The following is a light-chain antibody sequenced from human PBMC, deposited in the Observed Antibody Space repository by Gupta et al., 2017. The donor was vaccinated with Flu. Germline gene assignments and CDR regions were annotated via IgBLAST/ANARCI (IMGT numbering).Light chain of an antibody. J-gene: IGKJ3*01. CDR3: QQLNTLFT. CDR2: GAS. V-gene: IGKV1-9*01. Sequence: DIQLTQSPSFLSASVGDRVTITCRASQGIRSYLAWYQQKPRKAPKLLIYGASTLQSGVPPRFSGSGSGTEFTLTISSLQPEDFATYYCQQLNTLFTFGPGTKVDIK. CDR1: QGIRSY.